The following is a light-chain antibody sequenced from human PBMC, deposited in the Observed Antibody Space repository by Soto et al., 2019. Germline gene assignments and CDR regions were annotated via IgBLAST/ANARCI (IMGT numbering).Light chain of an antibody. J-gene: IGKJ5*01. V-gene: IGKV3-20*01. CDR3: QQYVISVT. CDR1: QSISGNY. Sequence: IVLTQSPCTLSLSPGEGATLSCRASQSISGNYLAWYQQKPGQAPRLLIYGASNRATGIPERFSGSGSGTNFTLTISRLEPQDSAIYYCQQYVISVTFGQGTRLEIK. CDR2: GAS.